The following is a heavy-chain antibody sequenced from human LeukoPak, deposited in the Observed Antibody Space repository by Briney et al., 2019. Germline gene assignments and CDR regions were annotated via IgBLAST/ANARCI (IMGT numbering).Heavy chain of an antibody. CDR3: ARVERAMAGNFDY. Sequence: SVKVSCKASGGTFSSYAISWVRQAPGQGLEWMGRIIPILGIANYAQKFQGRVTITADKSTSTAYMELSSLRSEDTAVYYCARVERAMAGNFDYWGQGTLVTVSS. V-gene: IGHV1-69*04. D-gene: IGHD6-19*01. CDR1: GGTFSSYA. J-gene: IGHJ4*02. CDR2: IIPILGIA.